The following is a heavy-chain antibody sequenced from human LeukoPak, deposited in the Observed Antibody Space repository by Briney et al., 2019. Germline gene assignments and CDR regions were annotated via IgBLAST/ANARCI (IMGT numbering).Heavy chain of an antibody. Sequence: GGSLRLSCAASGFTFSSYAMSWVRQAPGKGLEWVSAISGSGGSTYYADSVKGRFTISRDNSKNTLYLQMNSLRAGDTAVYYCAGAVDGSGSYLVDYWGQGTLVTVSS. CDR3: AGAVDGSGSYLVDY. J-gene: IGHJ4*02. CDR2: ISGSGGST. D-gene: IGHD3-10*01. CDR1: GFTFSSYA. V-gene: IGHV3-23*01.